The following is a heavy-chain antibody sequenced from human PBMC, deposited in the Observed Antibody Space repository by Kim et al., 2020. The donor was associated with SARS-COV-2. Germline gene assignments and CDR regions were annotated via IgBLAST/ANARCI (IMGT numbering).Heavy chain of an antibody. CDR3: ARFGGYGGFGYLY. CDR1: GFTFSDFY. Sequence: GGSLRLSCAASGFTFSDFYMSWIRQAPGKGLEWFSYITDSGSPINYADSVKGRFTISRDNTKKSVYLQMNSLRVEDTAVYYCARFGGYGGFGYLYWGQGTLVTVSS. D-gene: IGHD5-12*01. V-gene: IGHV3-11*01. J-gene: IGHJ4*02. CDR2: ITDSGSPI.